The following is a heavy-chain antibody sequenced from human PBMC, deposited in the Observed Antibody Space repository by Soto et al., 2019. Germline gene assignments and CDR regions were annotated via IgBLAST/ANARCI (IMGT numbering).Heavy chain of an antibody. CDR2: IFDSGTT. Sequence: QVQLEQSGPGLVKPSQTLSLTCKISGGSISSVNHYWSWIRQSPGEGLEWIGYIFDSGTTHYNPSLKGRVTISGDTSQSQFSLTIHSVTVADTAVYYCAREVSWIGGFDYCGQGTLVTVSS. CDR1: GGSISSVNHY. V-gene: IGHV4-31*02. J-gene: IGHJ4*02. CDR3: AREVSWIGGFDY. D-gene: IGHD2-15*01.